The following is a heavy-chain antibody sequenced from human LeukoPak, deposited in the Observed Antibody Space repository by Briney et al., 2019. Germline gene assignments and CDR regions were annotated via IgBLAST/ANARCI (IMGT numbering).Heavy chain of an antibody. D-gene: IGHD5-18*01. J-gene: IGHJ3*02. CDR3: ARRRGDGYSYGVRDAFDM. CDR1: GGSISTTSNY. V-gene: IGHV4-39*01. CDR2: IYYSGST. Sequence: SETLSLTCTVSGGSISTTSNYWGWIRQPPRKGLEWIGTIYYSGSTYYNPSLKSRVTISVDTSKNQFSLKLSSVTAADSAVFYCARRRGDGYSYGVRDAFDMWGQGTMVTVSS.